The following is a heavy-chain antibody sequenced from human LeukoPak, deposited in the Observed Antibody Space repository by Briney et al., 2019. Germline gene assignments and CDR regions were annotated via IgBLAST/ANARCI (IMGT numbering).Heavy chain of an antibody. D-gene: IGHD2-15*01. Sequence: SVKVSCKASGGTFSSYAISWVRQAPGQGLEWMGGIIPIFGTANYAQKFQGRVTITTDESTSTAYMELSSLRSEDTAVYYCARRFCSGGSCSLDYWGQGTLVTVSS. CDR1: GGTFSSYA. CDR3: ARRFCSGGSCSLDY. V-gene: IGHV1-69*05. J-gene: IGHJ4*02. CDR2: IIPIFGTA.